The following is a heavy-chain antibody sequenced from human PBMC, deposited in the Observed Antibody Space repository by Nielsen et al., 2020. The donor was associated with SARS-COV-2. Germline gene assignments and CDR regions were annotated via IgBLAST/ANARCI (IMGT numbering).Heavy chain of an antibody. Sequence: GESLKISCAASGFTFSNYWMSWVRQAPGKGLEWVANIKQDGSEKYYVDSVKGRFTISRDNAKNSLYLQMNSLRAEDTAVYYCARVPGSSWYFDYWGQGTRVTVSS. V-gene: IGHV3-7*05. D-gene: IGHD6-13*01. J-gene: IGHJ4*02. CDR3: ARVPGSSWYFDY. CDR2: IKQDGSEK. CDR1: GFTFSNYW.